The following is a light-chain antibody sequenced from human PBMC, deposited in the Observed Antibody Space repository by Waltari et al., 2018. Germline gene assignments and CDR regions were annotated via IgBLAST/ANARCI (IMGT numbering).Light chain of an antibody. J-gene: IGLJ3*02. CDR1: TGPGISNHY. V-gene: IGLV7-46*01. CDR2: DST. Sequence: QAVVTQESSLPVSPGGPVTLSCASSTGPGISNHYPSWFQQKPGQDPTTLIYDSTNRHSWTPARFSASLLGGKAALTLSGAQPEDEADYYCLLAYGGARVFGRGTKLTVL. CDR3: LLAYGGARV.